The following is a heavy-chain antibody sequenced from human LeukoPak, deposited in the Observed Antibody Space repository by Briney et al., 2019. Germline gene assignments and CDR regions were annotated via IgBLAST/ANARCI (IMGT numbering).Heavy chain of an antibody. CDR1: GYTFTSYD. CDR3: ARAKDIVVVPAADRPWFDP. CDR2: INRSGGGT. J-gene: IGHJ5*02. V-gene: IGHV1-46*01. D-gene: IGHD2-2*01. Sequence: ASVKVSCKASGYTFTSYDINWVRQAPGRGLEWMGIINRSGGGTSYAQQFQGRVTMTRDTSTSTVYMELSSLRSEDTAVYYCARAKDIVVVPAADRPWFDPWGQGTLVTVSS.